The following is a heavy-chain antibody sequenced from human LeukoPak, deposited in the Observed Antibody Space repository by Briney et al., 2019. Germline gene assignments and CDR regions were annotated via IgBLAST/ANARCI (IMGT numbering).Heavy chain of an antibody. CDR3: AREYNPGSGSF. V-gene: IGHV4-38-2*02. CDR1: DYSISSGYGYY. Sequence: SETLSLTCTVSDYSISSGYGYYWGWIRQPPGKGLEWIGNIYHSGITYYNHFNSSLKSRVTISIDTSKNEFSLKLSSVTAADTAVYYCAREYNPGSGSFWGQGTLVTVSS. D-gene: IGHD3-10*01. J-gene: IGHJ4*02. CDR2: IYHSGIT.